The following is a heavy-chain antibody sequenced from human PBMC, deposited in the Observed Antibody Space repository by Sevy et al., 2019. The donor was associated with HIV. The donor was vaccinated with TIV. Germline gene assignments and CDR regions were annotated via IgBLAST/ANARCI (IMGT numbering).Heavy chain of an antibody. CDR1: GFTFSSYA. CDR2: FTGSGTNT. Sequence: GGSLRLSCAASGFTFSSYAMSWVRQAPGKGLEWVSSFTGSGTNTFYADSVKGRFTISRDNSKNTLYLQMNSLRAEDTAVYDCAKDSILVAGDFDYWGQGTLVTVSS. V-gene: IGHV3-23*01. CDR3: AKDSILVAGDFDY. J-gene: IGHJ4*02. D-gene: IGHD6-19*01.